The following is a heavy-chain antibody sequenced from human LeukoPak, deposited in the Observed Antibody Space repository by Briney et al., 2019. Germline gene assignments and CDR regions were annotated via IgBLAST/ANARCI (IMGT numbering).Heavy chain of an antibody. V-gene: IGHV1-46*01. D-gene: IGHD1-20*01. CDR3: ARVLTARSPCDY. J-gene: IGHJ4*02. CDR2: IIPTGGST. CDR1: GYTFINYY. Sequence: ASVKVSCKASGYTFINYYIHWVRQAPGQGLEWMGRIIPTGGSTSYAQKFQDRVTMTRDTSTSTVYMELSSLRSEDTAVYYCARVLTARSPCDYWGQGTLVTVSS.